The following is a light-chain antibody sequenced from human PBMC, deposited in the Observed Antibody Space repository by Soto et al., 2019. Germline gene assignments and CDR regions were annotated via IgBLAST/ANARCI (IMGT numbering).Light chain of an antibody. J-gene: IGLJ1*01. CDR2: DVS. V-gene: IGLV2-14*03. CDR1: SSDVGAFNY. Sequence: QSALTQPASVSGSPGQSIAISCTGTSSDVGAFNYVSWYQQHPGKAPKFMIFDVSSRPSGVSDRFSGSKSGNTASLTISGLQTEDEADYYCASYTTSSTYVFGTGTQLTGL. CDR3: ASYTTSSTYV.